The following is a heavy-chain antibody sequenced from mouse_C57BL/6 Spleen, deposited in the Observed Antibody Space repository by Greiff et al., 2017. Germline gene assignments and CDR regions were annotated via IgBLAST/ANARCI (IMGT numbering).Heavy chain of an antibody. CDR1: GFTFSSYA. CDR2: ISDGGSYT. D-gene: IGHD1-1*01. V-gene: IGHV5-4*01. J-gene: IGHJ2*01. Sequence: EVQRVESGGGLVKPGGSLKLSCAASGFTFSSYAMSWVRQTPEKRLEWVATISDGGSYTYYPDNVKGRFTISRDNAKNNLYLQMSHLKSEDTAMYYCARRDYYGSSLDYWGQGTTLTVSS. CDR3: ARRDYYGSSLDY.